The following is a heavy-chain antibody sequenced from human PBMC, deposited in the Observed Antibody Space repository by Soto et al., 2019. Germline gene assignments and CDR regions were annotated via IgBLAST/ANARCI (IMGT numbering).Heavy chain of an antibody. V-gene: IGHV1-18*01. CDR2: ISAYNGNT. J-gene: IGHJ4*02. CDR3: ARGGSVARIFFGAEFYFDY. D-gene: IGHD6-19*01. Sequence: GASVKVSCKASGYTFTSYGISWVRQAPGQGLEWMGWISAYNGNTNYAQKLQGRVTMTTDTSTSTAYMELRSLRSDDTAVYYCARGGSVARIFFGAEFYFDYWGQGTPVTVSS. CDR1: GYTFTSYG.